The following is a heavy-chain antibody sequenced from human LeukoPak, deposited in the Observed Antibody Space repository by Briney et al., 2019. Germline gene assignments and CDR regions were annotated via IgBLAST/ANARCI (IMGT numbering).Heavy chain of an antibody. CDR2: IYYSGST. CDR3: ARDDSSGSLDY. Sequence: PSETLSLTCTVSGASISSGDYLWSWIRQPPGMGLEWIGNIYYSGSTNYNASLKSRVTISIDTSKNQFSLKLSSVTAADTAVYYCARDDSSGSLDYWGQGTLVTVSS. CDR1: GASISSGDYL. D-gene: IGHD3-22*01. J-gene: IGHJ4*02. V-gene: IGHV4-30-4*01.